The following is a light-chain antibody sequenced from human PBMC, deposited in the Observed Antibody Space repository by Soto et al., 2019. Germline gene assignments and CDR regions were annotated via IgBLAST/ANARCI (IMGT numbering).Light chain of an antibody. J-gene: IGKJ1*01. CDR1: QSVPSNY. Sequence: EIVLTQSPGTLSLSPGERATLSCRASQSVPSNYLAWYQQKPGQAPRLLIYGASSRATGIPDRLSGSGSGTDFTLTISRLEPEDFAVYYCHQYASSPQTFGQGTKVEIK. CDR3: HQYASSPQT. CDR2: GAS. V-gene: IGKV3-20*01.